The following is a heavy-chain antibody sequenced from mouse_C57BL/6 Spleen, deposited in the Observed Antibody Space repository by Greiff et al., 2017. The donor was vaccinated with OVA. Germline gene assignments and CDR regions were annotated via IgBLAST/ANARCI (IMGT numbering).Heavy chain of an antibody. V-gene: IGHV1-7*01. CDR2: INPSSGYT. J-gene: IGHJ2*01. CDR1: GYTFTSYW. CDR3: ETTVVGGGYYFDY. Sequence: QVQLQQSGAELAKPGASVKLSCKASGYTFTSYWMHWVKQRPGQGLEWIGYINPSSGYTKYNQKFKDKATLTADKSSSTAYMQLSSLTWEDSAVYYCETTVVGGGYYFDYWGQGTTLTVSS. D-gene: IGHD1-1*01.